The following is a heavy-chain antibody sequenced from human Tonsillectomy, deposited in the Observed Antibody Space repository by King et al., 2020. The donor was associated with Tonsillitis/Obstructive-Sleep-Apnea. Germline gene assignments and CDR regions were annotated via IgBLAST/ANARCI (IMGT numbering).Heavy chain of an antibody. J-gene: IGHJ6*03. V-gene: IGHV1-2*04. Sequence: VQLVESGAEVKKPGASVKVSCKASGYTFTGYYMHWVRQAPGQGLEWMGGINPNSGGTNYAQKFQGWVTMTRDTTISTAYMELSRLRSDDTAVYYCARDASRPAGRYYYYMDVWGKGTTVTVSS. D-gene: IGHD6-6*01. CDR1: GYTFTGYY. CDR2: INPNSGGT. CDR3: ARDASRPAGRYYYYMDV.